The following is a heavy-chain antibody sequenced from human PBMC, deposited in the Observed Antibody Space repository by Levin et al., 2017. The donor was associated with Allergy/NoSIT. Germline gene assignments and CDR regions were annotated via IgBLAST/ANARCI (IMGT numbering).Heavy chain of an antibody. D-gene: IGHD2-15*01. J-gene: IGHJ4*02. CDR1: GGSFSGSY. CDR3: AREDGSGGSCYLNY. CDR2: INHSGST. V-gene: IGHV4-34*01. Sequence: HSQTLSLTCAVYGGSFSGSYWCWLRQPPEKGLEWMGEINHSGSTNYNTSLKSRVTISVDTSKNQFSLKLRSVTAADTAVYYCAREDGSGGSCYLNYWGQGTLVTVSS.